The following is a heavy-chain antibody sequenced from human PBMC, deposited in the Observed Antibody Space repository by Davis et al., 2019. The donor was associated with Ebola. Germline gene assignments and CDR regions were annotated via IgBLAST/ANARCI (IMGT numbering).Heavy chain of an antibody. Sequence: GESLKISCAASGFTFSSYAMHWVRQAPGKGLEWVAVISYDGSNKYYADSVKGRFTISRDNSKNTLYLQMNSLRAEDTAVYYCARDQAYCGGDCYSVGDYYYGMDVWGQGTTVTVSS. CDR3: ARDQAYCGGDCYSVGDYYYGMDV. J-gene: IGHJ6*02. CDR1: GFTFSSYA. V-gene: IGHV3-30-3*01. CDR2: ISYDGSNK. D-gene: IGHD2-21*01.